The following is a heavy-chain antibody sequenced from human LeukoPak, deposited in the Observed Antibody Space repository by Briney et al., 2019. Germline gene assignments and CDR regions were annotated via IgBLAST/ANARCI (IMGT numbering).Heavy chain of an antibody. CDR1: GYTFTTYG. Sequence: ASMKVSCQASGYTFTTYGISWVRPAPGQGLEWMGWISAYNGHTNYAQKLQGRVTMTTDTSTSTAYMELRSLRSDDTAVYYCARDRGTVTTFDYWGQGTLVTVSS. J-gene: IGHJ4*02. D-gene: IGHD4-17*01. V-gene: IGHV1-18*01. CDR2: ISAYNGHT. CDR3: ARDRGTVTTFDY.